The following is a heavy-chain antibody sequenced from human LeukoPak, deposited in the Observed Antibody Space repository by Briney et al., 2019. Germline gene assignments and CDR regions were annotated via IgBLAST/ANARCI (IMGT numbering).Heavy chain of an antibody. CDR2: ISYDGSNK. CDR1: GFTFRSYV. J-gene: IGHJ5*02. Sequence: PWRTLSLPFAASGFTFRSYVLYWVLQAPGKGLEWVAIISYDGSNKYYGDSVKGRFTISRDNSKNTLYLQMNSLRAEDTAVYYCAKDSPKTISRNNWFDPWGQGTLVTVSS. CDR3: AKDSPKTISRNNWFDP. V-gene: IGHV3-30*18. D-gene: IGHD2/OR15-2a*01.